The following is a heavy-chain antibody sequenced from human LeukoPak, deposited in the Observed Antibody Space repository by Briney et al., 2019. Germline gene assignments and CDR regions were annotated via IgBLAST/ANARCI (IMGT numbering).Heavy chain of an antibody. CDR3: ARDHRTESDGYYFVNELWYFDL. CDR1: GYSFRNYG. D-gene: IGHD3-22*01. Sequence: ASVKVFCKASGYSFRNYGMHWVRQAPGQRLEWMGWINPTNEKTKYSEKFQGRVTISRDTGASTVYMELSSLRSEDTAVYYCARDHRTESDGYYFVNELWYFDLWGRGTLVTVSS. V-gene: IGHV1-3*01. J-gene: IGHJ2*01. CDR2: INPTNEKT.